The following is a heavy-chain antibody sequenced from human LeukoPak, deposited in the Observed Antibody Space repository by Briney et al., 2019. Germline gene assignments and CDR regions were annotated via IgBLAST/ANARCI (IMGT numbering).Heavy chain of an antibody. D-gene: IGHD1-26*01. J-gene: IGHJ3*02. V-gene: IGHV3-74*01. CDR3: ARVNWELRDAFDI. Sequence: GGSLRLSCAASGFTFSSYWMHWVRQAPGKGLVWVSRINSDGSSTSYADSVKGRFTISRDNAKNTLYLQMNSLRAEDTAVYYSARVNWELRDAFDIWGQGTMVTVSS. CDR1: GFTFSSYW. CDR2: INSDGSST.